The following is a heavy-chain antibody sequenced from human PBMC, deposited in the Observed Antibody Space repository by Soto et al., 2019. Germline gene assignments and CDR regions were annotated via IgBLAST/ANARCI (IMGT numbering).Heavy chain of an antibody. CDR2: ISAYNGNT. CDR3: ARGHWDIVVVPAAYFDY. V-gene: IGHV1-18*01. CDR1: GYTFTSYG. D-gene: IGHD2-2*01. Sequence: ASVKVSCKASGYTFTSYGISWVRQAPGQGLEWMGWISAYNGNTNYAQKLQGRVTMTTDTSTSTAYMELRSLRSDDTAVYYCARGHWDIVVVPAAYFDYWGQGTLVTVSS. J-gene: IGHJ4*02.